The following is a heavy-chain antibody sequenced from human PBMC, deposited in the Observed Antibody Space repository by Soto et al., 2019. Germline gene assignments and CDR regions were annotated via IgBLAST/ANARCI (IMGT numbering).Heavy chain of an antibody. J-gene: IGHJ4*02. CDR2: IYYSGIT. CDR1: GGSMSSGDYY. Sequence: SETLSLTCTVSGGSMSSGDYYWSWIRQHPGKGLEWIGYIYYSGITYYTPSLKSRVTISVDTSQNQFSLKLSSVTAADTAVYYCATRSGSYFDYWGQGTLVTVSS. V-gene: IGHV4-30-4*08. D-gene: IGHD1-26*01. CDR3: ATRSGSYFDY.